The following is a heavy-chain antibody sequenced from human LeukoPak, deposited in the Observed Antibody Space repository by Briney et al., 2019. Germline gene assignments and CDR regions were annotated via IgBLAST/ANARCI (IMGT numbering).Heavy chain of an antibody. J-gene: IGHJ4*02. CDR3: ARDLEIGSSSYYFDY. Sequence: GGSLRLSGAASGFTFSTYGIHWVRQAPGKGLEWVAIIWYDGSNKYYADSVRGRFTISRDNSKNTLYLQMNSLRAEDTAMYYCARDLEIGSSSYYFDYWGQGTLVTVSS. V-gene: IGHV3-33*01. CDR1: GFTFSTYG. CDR2: IWYDGSNK. D-gene: IGHD1-1*01.